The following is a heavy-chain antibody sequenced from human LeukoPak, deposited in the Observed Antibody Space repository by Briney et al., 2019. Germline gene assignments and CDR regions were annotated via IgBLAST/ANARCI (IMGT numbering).Heavy chain of an antibody. J-gene: IGHJ4*02. CDR1: GYSISSGYY. D-gene: IGHD3-3*01. CDR2: IYHSGST. V-gene: IGHV4-38-2*02. CDR3: ASPTLPYDFWSGQRDY. Sequence: SETLSLTCTVSGYSISSGYYWGWIRQPPGKGLEWIGSIYHSGSTYYNPSLKSRVTISVDTSKNQFSLKLSPVTAADTAVYYCASPTLPYDFWSGQRDYWGQGTLVTVSS.